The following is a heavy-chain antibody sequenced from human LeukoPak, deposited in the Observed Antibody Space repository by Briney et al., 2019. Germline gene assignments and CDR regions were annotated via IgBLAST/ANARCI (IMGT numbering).Heavy chain of an antibody. CDR2: INPSGGST. J-gene: IGHJ4*02. CDR3: ARDLSSHYYDSSGYFF. V-gene: IGHV1-46*01. Sequence: ASVKVSCKASGYTFTSYYMHWVRQAPGQGLEWMGIINPSGGSTSYAQKLQGRVTMTTDTSTSTAYMELRSLRSDDTAVYYCARDLSSHYYDSSGYFFWGQGTLVTVSS. D-gene: IGHD3-22*01. CDR1: GYTFTSYY.